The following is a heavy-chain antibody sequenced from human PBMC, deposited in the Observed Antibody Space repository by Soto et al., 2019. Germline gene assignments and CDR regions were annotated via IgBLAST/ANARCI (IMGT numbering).Heavy chain of an antibody. CDR1: GFSLSASRMS. J-gene: IGHJ4*02. V-gene: IGHV2-70*12. Sequence: ESGPTLVNPTQPLTLTCTFSGFSLSASRMSISWIRQPPGKALEWLARIDWDDAKYFNTSLKTRLTISKDTSKNQVVLTMTNMDPVDTATYYCAHVYGGYDNFDYWGQGTLVTVSS. CDR2: IDWDDAK. D-gene: IGHD5-12*01. CDR3: AHVYGGYDNFDY.